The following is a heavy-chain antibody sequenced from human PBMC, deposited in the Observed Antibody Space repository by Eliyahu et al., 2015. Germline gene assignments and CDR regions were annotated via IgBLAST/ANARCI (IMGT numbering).Heavy chain of an antibody. Sequence: EVQLLESGGGLVQPGGSLRLSCAASGFTFSSYAXXWVRQAPGKGLEWVSAISGSGGSTYYADSVKGRFTISRDNSKNTLYLQMNSLRAEDTAVYYCATNGGDYDFWRTPPPYMDVWGKGTTVTVSS. CDR3: ATNGGDYDFWRTPPPYMDV. D-gene: IGHD3-3*01. V-gene: IGHV3-23*01. CDR2: ISGSGGST. J-gene: IGHJ6*03. CDR1: GFTFSSYA.